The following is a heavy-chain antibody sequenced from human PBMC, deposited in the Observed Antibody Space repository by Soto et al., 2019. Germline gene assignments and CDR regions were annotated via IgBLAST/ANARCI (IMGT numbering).Heavy chain of an antibody. CDR3: ARSPPFSSFRGFDV. V-gene: IGHV4-34*02. CDR2: VNNRGST. CDR1: GGSFTGYY. J-gene: IGHJ3*01. D-gene: IGHD6-6*01. Sequence: QVQLKQWGAGLLKPSETLSLTCAVNGGSFTGYYWTYIRQSPEKGLEWIGEVNNRGSTTYNPSLNSRVHISVDASNNQFSLNLSSVTAADTAVYYCARSPPFSSFRGFDVWGQGTMGTVSS.